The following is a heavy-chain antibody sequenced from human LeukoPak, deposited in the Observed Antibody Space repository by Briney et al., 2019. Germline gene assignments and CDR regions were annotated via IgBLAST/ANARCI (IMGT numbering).Heavy chain of an antibody. V-gene: IGHV5-51*01. CDR1: GYSFSTYW. D-gene: IGHD2-2*01. J-gene: IGHJ4*02. Sequence: GESLKISCKASGYSFSTYWIGWVRQMPGKGLEWMGIIYPGDSDTTYSPSFQGQVTISADKSISTAYLQWSSLKASDTAMYYCARQTSWSRRHFDYWGQGTLVTVPS. CDR2: IYPGDSDT. CDR3: ARQTSWSRRHFDY.